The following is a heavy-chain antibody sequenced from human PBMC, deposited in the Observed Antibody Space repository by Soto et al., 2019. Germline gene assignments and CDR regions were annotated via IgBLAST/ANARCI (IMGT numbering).Heavy chain of an antibody. Sequence: GASVKVSCKASGYTFTSYGVSWVRQAPGQRLEWTGWINAGNGNTKYSEKFQGRVTITRDTSASTAHLELSSLRSEDTAVYYCARDPNDSSAYYHHYYYGMDVWGQGTTVTVSS. CDR3: ARDPNDSSAYYHHYYYGMDV. J-gene: IGHJ6*02. CDR1: GYTFTSYG. D-gene: IGHD3-22*01. V-gene: IGHV1-3*01. CDR2: INAGNGNT.